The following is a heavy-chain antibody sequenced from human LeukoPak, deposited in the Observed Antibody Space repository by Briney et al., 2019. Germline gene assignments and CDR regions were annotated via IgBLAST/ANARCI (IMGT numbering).Heavy chain of an antibody. CDR2: INAGNGDT. CDR1: GYTFTKYV. CDR3: ARDDCGDTCYPGGY. J-gene: IGHJ4*02. D-gene: IGHD2-21*01. Sequence: ASVKVSCKASGYTFTKYVVHWVRQAPGQRPEWMGWINAGNGDTKYSQNYQDRVTITRDTSANTAYMELSSLTSEDTALYYCARDDCGDTCYPGGYWGQGTLVTVSS. V-gene: IGHV1-3*01.